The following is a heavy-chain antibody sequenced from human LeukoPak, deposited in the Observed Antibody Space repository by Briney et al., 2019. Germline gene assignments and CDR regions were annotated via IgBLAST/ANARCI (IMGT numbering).Heavy chain of an antibody. D-gene: IGHD2-2*01. V-gene: IGHV1-2*02. J-gene: IGHJ4*02. CDR1: GYTFTGYY. Sequence: GASVKVSCKASGYTFTGYYMHWVRQAPGQGLEWMAWIDPKSGATKYAQRFQGRVTITRDTSIITAYMELSRLRSDDTAVYYCARGLRVSPAFYYCGQGTLVTVSS. CDR3: ARGLRVSPAFYY. CDR2: IDPKSGAT.